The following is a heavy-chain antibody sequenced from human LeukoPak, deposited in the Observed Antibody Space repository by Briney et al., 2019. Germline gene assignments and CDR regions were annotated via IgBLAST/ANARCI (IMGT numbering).Heavy chain of an antibody. V-gene: IGHV3-66*01. CDR1: EFTVSSNY. CDR3: ARGSDGWFAFGY. Sequence: HPGGSLRLSCAAPEFTVSSNYMSWVRQAPGKGLEWVSIIYTTGGKYYADSVKGRFTISRDNSKHTLYLQMNSLRAEDTAVYYCARGSDGWFAFGYWGHGILVTVSS. J-gene: IGHJ4*01. D-gene: IGHD6-19*01. CDR2: IYTTGGK.